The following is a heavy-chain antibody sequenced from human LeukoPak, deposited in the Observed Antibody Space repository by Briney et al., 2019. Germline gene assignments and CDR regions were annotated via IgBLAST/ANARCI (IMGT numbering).Heavy chain of an antibody. CDR2: IYSGGST. Sequence: PGGSLRLSCAASGFTVSSNYMSWVRQAPGKGLEWVSVIYSGGSTYYVDSVKGRFTISRDNSKNTLYLQMNSLRAEDTAVYYCARDRLEYYDSSGYLVDYWGQGTLVTVSS. J-gene: IGHJ4*02. D-gene: IGHD3-22*01. CDR3: ARDRLEYYDSSGYLVDY. CDR1: GFTVSSNY. V-gene: IGHV3-66*02.